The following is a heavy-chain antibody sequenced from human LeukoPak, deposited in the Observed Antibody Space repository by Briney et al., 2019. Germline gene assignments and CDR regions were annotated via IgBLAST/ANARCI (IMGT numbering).Heavy chain of an antibody. V-gene: IGHV3-23*01. Sequence: GGSLRLSCAASGFIFSNYGMSCVRQAPGKGLEWVSAIGGSGSTTYYADSVKGRFTISRDNSNNTLYLEMNSLRAEDTAVYYCARDRVLLYYYGMDVWGQGTTVTVSS. CDR2: IGGSGSTT. CDR3: ARDRVLLYYYGMDV. D-gene: IGHD2-15*01. CDR1: GFIFSNYG. J-gene: IGHJ6*02.